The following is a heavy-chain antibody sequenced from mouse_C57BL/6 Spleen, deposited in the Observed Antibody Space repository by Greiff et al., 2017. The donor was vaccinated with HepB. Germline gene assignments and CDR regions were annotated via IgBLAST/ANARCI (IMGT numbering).Heavy chain of an antibody. D-gene: IGHD1-1*01. Sequence: QVQLQQPGAELVKPGASVKMSCKASGYTFTSYWITWVKQRPGQGLEWIGDIYPGSGSTNYNEEFKSKATLTVDTSSSTAYMQLSSLTSEDSAVYYCAREITTVVATKYFDVWGTGTTVTVSS. V-gene: IGHV1-55*01. CDR1: GYTFTSYW. J-gene: IGHJ1*03. CDR3: AREITTVVATKYFDV. CDR2: IYPGSGST.